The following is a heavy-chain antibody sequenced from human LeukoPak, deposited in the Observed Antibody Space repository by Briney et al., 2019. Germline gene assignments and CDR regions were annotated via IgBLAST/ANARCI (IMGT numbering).Heavy chain of an antibody. J-gene: IGHJ4*02. CDR1: GFTFSTYE. D-gene: IGHD6-13*01. Sequence: GGSLRLSCAASGFTFSTYEMNWVRQAPGKGLEWVSSISRGATTIYYADSVKGRFTISRDNAKNSLYLQMNSLRAEDTAVYYCARVGVLSSSWLLYWGQGTLVTVSS. V-gene: IGHV3-48*03. CDR2: ISRGATTI. CDR3: ARVGVLSSSWLLY.